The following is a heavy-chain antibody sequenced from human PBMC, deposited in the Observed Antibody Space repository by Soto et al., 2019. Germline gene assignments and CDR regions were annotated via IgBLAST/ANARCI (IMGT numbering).Heavy chain of an antibody. CDR2: IFDAATT. D-gene: IGHD6-13*01. J-gene: IGHJ6*02. CDR1: GHPVGRGTNY. CDR3: ARDRRGRADGFIYYYAMDV. V-gene: IGHV4-61*01. Sequence: SETLSLTCSVSGHPVGRGTNYWSWVRQAPGRGLEWIGYIFDAATTNYNPPFESRVSISLDTAKNQVSLKLTSVTAADSAIYYCARDRRGRADGFIYYYAMDVWGQGTSVTVSS.